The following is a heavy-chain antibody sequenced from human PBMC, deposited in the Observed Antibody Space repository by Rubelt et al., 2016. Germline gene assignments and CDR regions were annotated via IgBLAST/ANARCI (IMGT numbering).Heavy chain of an antibody. V-gene: IGHV3-33*01. Sequence: GGGVVQPGRSLRLSCAASGFTFSSYGMHWVRQAPGKGLEWVAVIWYDGSNKYYADSVKGRFTISRDNSKNTLYLQMNSLRAEDTAVYYCARVRKSRYSSGWSYYYYGMDVWGQGTTVTVSS. CDR2: IWYDGSNK. CDR3: ARVRKSRYSSGWSYYYYGMDV. J-gene: IGHJ6*02. D-gene: IGHD6-19*01. CDR1: GFTFSSYG.